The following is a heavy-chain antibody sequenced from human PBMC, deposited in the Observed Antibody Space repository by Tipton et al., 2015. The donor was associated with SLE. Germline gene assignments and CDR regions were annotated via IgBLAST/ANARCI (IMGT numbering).Heavy chain of an antibody. D-gene: IGHD3-16*01. V-gene: IGHV1-46*01. J-gene: IGHJ6*03. Sequence: QSGAEVKKPGASVKVSCKAFGYTFTSYYMHWVRQAPGQGLEWMGIINPSGGSTSYAQKFQGRVTMTRDTSTSTVYMELSSLRSEDTAVYYCARGAGPITSFGNYYYYYMDVWGKGTTVTVSS. CDR2: INPSGGST. CDR1: GYTFTSYY. CDR3: ARGAGPITSFGNYYYYYMDV.